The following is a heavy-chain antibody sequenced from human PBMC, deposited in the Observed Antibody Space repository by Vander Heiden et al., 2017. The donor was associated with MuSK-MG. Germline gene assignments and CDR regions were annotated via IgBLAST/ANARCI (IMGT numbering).Heavy chain of an antibody. CDR1: GGSFSGYY. Sequence: QVQLQQWGAGLLKPSETLSLTCAVYGGSFSGYYWSWIRQPPGKGLEWIGEINHSGRTNYNSSLKSRVTISVDTSKNQFSLKISPVTAADTAVYCCARDRGEWFFFFDPWGQGTLVTVSS. J-gene: IGHJ5*02. D-gene: IGHD3-3*01. V-gene: IGHV4-34*01. CDR2: INHSGRT. CDR3: ARDRGEWFFFFDP.